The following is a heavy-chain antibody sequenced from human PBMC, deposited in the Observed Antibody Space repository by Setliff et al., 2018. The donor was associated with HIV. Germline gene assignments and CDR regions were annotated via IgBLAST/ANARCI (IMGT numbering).Heavy chain of an antibody. D-gene: IGHD3-16*01. CDR1: GGSISSYY. CDR3: ARGGFTGATTHFQH. Sequence: KTSETLSLTCTVSGGSISSYYWSWIRQPPGKGREWIGYIYTSGDTNYNPSLKSRVTISADMSKNQFSLKLSSVTAADTAVYYCARGGFTGATTHFQHWGRGTLVTVSS. CDR2: IYTSGDT. J-gene: IGHJ1*01. V-gene: IGHV4-4*08.